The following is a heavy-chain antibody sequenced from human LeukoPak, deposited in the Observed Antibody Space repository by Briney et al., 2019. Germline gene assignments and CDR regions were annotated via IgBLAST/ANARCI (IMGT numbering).Heavy chain of an antibody. CDR3: ARNTAPGYGLDV. V-gene: IGHV1-2*02. J-gene: IGHJ6*02. CDR1: GYTFTGYY. CDR2: IHPNSGAT. D-gene: IGHD5-18*01. Sequence: ASVKVSCMASGYTFTGYYMHWVRQAPGQGLEWMGWIHPNSGATGYAQNFQGRVTMTRDTSISTAYMGLSRLRSDDTAVYYCARNTAPGYGLDVWGQGTPVTVSS.